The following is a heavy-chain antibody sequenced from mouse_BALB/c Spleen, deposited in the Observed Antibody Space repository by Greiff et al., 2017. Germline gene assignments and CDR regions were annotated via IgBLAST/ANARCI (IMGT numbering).Heavy chain of an antibody. CDR2: ISSGGST. CDR3: ARGGRMITGAMDY. CDR1: GFTFSSYA. D-gene: IGHD2-4*01. J-gene: IGHJ4*01. Sequence: EVQGVESGGGLVKPGGSLKLSCAASGFTFSSYAMSWVRQTPEKRLEWVASISSGGSTYYPDSVKGRFTISRDNARNILYLQMSSLRSEDTAMYYCARGGRMITGAMDYWGQGTSVTVSS. V-gene: IGHV5-6-5*01.